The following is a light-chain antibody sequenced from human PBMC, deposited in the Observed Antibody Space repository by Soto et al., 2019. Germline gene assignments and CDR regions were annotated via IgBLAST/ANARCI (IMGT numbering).Light chain of an antibody. V-gene: IGKV1-5*01. J-gene: IGKJ5*01. CDR2: AAS. CDR1: QFVSSF. CDR3: QQFKNYPIT. Sequence: DIQMTQSPSTLSASVGDRVTITCRASQFVSSFLGWYQQKPGKVPKLLIYAASALHSGVPSRFSGSGSGTDFTLTISSLHPEDFAVYFCQQFKNYPITFGQGTRLEI.